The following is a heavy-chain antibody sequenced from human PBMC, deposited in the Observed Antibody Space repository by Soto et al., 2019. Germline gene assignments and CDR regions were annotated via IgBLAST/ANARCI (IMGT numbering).Heavy chain of an antibody. CDR3: SYGSSFDY. CDR2: ISHSGRT. Sequence: SETLSLPCTVSGASLRCGSHYWSWIRQPPGKGLEWIGYISHSGRTKYGPSLKSRLTMLVDTSQNQFSLQLNSVTAADTAVYYCSYGSSFDYWGQGTLVTVSS. CDR1: GASLRCGSHY. V-gene: IGHV4-61*01. J-gene: IGHJ4*02. D-gene: IGHD3-10*01.